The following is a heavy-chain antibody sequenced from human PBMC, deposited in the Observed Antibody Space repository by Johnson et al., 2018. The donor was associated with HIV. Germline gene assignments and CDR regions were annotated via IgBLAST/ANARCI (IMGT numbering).Heavy chain of an antibody. V-gene: IGHV3-7*03. Sequence: MLLVESGGGLVQPGGSLRLSCAASGFTFSSYWMSWVRQAPGKGLEWVANIKQDGSGVSTYYADSVKGRFTISRDNSKNTLYLQMNSLRPEDTAVYYCAKRATGVSGSPSDGFDMRGQGTMVTVSS. CDR2: IKQDGSGVST. CDR1: GFTFSSYW. CDR3: AKRATGVSGSPSDGFDM. J-gene: IGHJ3*02. D-gene: IGHD4-23*01.